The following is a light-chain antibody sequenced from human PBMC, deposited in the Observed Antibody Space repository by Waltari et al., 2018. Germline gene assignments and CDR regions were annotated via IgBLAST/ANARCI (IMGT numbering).Light chain of an antibody. CDR2: AAS. V-gene: IGKV1D-16*01. CDR3: QQYHSYPIT. Sequence: DIQMTQYPSSVSASVGDSVTITCRASHGISTWLAWYQQNPNNAPKSRIYAASNLQSWVQSRFSGSGAATDFTLTITGIQPEDFATYYCQQYHSYPITFGPGTRLEIK. J-gene: IGKJ5*01. CDR1: HGISTW.